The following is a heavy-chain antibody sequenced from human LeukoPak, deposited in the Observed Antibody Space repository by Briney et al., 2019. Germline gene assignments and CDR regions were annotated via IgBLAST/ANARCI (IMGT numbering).Heavy chain of an antibody. Sequence: SGTLSLTCAVSGGSISSSNWWSWVRQPPGKGLEWIGEIYHSGSTNYNPSLKSRVTISVDKSKNQFSLKLSSVTAADTAVYYCARQGLLLPYYYYMDVWGKGTTVTVSS. V-gene: IGHV4-4*02. D-gene: IGHD3-22*01. CDR1: GGSISSSNW. CDR2: IYHSGST. J-gene: IGHJ6*03. CDR3: ARQGLLLPYYYYMDV.